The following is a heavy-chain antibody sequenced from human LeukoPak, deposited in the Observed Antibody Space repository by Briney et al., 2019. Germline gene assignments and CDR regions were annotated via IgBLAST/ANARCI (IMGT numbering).Heavy chain of an antibody. CDR3: ARVPGGGNYFDY. V-gene: IGHV3-30-3*01. CDR1: GFTFSSYA. Sequence: GGSLRLPCAASGFTFSSYAMHWVRQAPGKGLEWVAVISYDGSNKYYADSVKGRFTIPRDNSKNTLYLQMNSLRAEDTAVYYCARVPGGGNYFDYWGQGTLVTVSS. J-gene: IGHJ4*02. CDR2: ISYDGSNK. D-gene: IGHD3-16*01.